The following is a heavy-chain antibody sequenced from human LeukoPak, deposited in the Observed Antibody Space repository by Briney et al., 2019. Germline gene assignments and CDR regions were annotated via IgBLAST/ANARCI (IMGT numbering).Heavy chain of an antibody. CDR1: GGTFSSYA. Sequence: SVKVSCKASGGTFSSYAISWVRQAPGQGLEWMGGIIPIFGTANYAQKFQGRVTITADESTSTAYMELSSLRSEDTAVYYCARTDGLVVPAAISGDYWGQGTLVTVSS. D-gene: IGHD2-2*01. CDR2: IIPIFGTA. CDR3: ARTDGLVVPAAISGDY. J-gene: IGHJ4*02. V-gene: IGHV1-69*13.